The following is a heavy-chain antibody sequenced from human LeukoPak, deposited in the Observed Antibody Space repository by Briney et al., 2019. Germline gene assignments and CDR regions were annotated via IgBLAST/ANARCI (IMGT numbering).Heavy chain of an antibody. CDR1: GGTFSSYA. CDR2: IIPILGIA. Sequence: ASVKVSCKASGGTFSSYAISWVRQAPGQGLEWMGRIIPILGIANYAQKFQGRVTITADKSTSTAYMELSSLRSEDTAVYYCARAYYYDSSGYYYEVHAFDIWGQGTMVTVSS. J-gene: IGHJ3*02. CDR3: ARAYYYDSSGYYYEVHAFDI. V-gene: IGHV1-69*04. D-gene: IGHD3-22*01.